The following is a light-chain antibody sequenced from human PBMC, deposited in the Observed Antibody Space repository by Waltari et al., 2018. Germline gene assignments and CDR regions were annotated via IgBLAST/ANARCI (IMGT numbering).Light chain of an antibody. Sequence: LSLSPGERVTLSCRASQSVRNSLSWYQQKPGQAPRLLIHDTSNRATGIPARFSGSGSGTDFTLTISSLEPEDFAVYYCQQRSNFGQGTRLDI. CDR1: QSVRNS. CDR2: DTS. V-gene: IGKV3-11*01. CDR3: QQRSN. J-gene: IGKJ5*01.